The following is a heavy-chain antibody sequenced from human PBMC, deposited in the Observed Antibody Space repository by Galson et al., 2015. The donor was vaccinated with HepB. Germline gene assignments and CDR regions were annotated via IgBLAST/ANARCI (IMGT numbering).Heavy chain of an antibody. V-gene: IGHV3-7*03. D-gene: IGHD6-25*01. CDR2: IKGGGGDK. Sequence: SLRVSCAASGFTFSNYSISWVRQAPGQGLEWVASIKGGGGDKNYVQSFKGRVTITRDTTKNTVYLQMNSLRADDTAVYYCARDSYSCSGGAFDIWGQGTMVTVSS. CDR3: ARDSYSCSGGAFDI. J-gene: IGHJ3*02. CDR1: GFTFSNYS.